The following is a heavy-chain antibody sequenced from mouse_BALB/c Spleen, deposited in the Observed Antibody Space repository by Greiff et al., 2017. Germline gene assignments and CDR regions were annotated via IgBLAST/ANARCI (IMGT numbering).Heavy chain of an antibody. Sequence: VQLQQSGAELARPGASVKMSCKASGYTFTSYKMHWVKQRPGQGLGWIGYINPSSGYTNYNQKFKDKATLTADKSSSTAYMQLSSLTSEDSAVYYCARYYEGDYYAMDYWGQGTSVTVSS. D-gene: IGHD2-4*01. CDR1: GYTFTSYK. J-gene: IGHJ4*01. CDR2: INPSSGYT. CDR3: ARYYEGDYYAMDY. V-gene: IGHV1-4*01.